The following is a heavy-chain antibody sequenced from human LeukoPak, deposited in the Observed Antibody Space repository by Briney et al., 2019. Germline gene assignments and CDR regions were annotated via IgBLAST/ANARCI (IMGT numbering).Heavy chain of an antibody. V-gene: IGHV3-30*02. Sequence: GGSLRLSCVASGFTFSSYGMHWVRQAPGKWLEWVAFIRYDGSNKYYADSVKGRFTISRDNSKNTLYLQMNSLRAEDTAVYYCAKDSRVGATVSDAFDIWGQGTMVTVSS. CDR3: AKDSRVGATVSDAFDI. CDR1: GFTFSSYG. D-gene: IGHD1-26*01. J-gene: IGHJ3*02. CDR2: IRYDGSNK.